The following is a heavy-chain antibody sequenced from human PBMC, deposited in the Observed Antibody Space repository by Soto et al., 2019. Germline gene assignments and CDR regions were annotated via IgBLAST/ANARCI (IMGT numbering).Heavy chain of an antibody. V-gene: IGHV3-74*01. CDR2: INSDGSST. CDR1: GFTFSSYW. D-gene: IGHD2-15*01. Sequence: RGSLRLSCAASGFTFSSYWMHWVRQGPGKGLVWVSSINSDGSSTVYADSVKGRFTISRDNTKNTLYLQMNSLRAEDTAVYYCARDGAERILGYWGQGALVTVSS. CDR3: ARDGAERILGY. J-gene: IGHJ4*02.